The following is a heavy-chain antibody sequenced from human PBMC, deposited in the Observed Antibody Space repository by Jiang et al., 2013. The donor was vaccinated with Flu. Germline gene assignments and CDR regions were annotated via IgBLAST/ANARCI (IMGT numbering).Heavy chain of an antibody. D-gene: IGHD1-26*01. CDR3: AKLGATAYYFDY. Sequence: MHWVRQAPGKGLEWVSAISGSGGSTYYADSVKGRFTISRDNSKNTLYLQMNSLRAEDTAVYYCAKLGATAYYFDYWGQGTLVTVSS. CDR2: ISGSGGST. J-gene: IGHJ4*02. V-gene: IGHV3-23*01.